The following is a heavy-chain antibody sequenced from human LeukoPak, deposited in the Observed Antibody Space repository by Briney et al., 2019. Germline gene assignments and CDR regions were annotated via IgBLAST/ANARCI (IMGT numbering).Heavy chain of an antibody. V-gene: IGHV3-11*04. CDR1: GFTFSDYY. J-gene: IGHJ4*02. CDR2: ISSSSSTI. CDR3: ARRGQGFGELWPTADFDY. D-gene: IGHD3-10*01. Sequence: GGSLRLSCAASGFTFSDYYMSWIRQAPGKGLEWVSYISSSSSTIYYADSVKGRFTISRDNAKNSLYLQMNSLRAEDTAVYYCARRGQGFGELWPTADFDYWGQGTLVTVSS.